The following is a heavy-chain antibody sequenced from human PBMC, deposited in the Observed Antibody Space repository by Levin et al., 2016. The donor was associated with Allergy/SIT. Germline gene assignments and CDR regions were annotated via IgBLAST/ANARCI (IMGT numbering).Heavy chain of an antibody. CDR2: IYNSGGTT. CDR3: ARGVRFVPAAMDYGMDV. D-gene: IGHD2-2*01. J-gene: IGHJ6*02. CDR1: GAPISTGSYY. Sequence: SETLSLTCTVSGAPISTGSYYWSWIRQAAGKGLEWIGHIYNSGGTTKYNPSLKSRVTISVDRSKNQLSLKVSSVTAADTAVYYCARGVRFVPAAMDYGMDVWGQGTTVTVSS. V-gene: IGHV4-61*09.